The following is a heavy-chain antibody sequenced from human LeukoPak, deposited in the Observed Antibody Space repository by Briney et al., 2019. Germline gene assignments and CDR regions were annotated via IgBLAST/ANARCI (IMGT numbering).Heavy chain of an antibody. CDR2: ISAYNGNT. CDR1: GYTFSGYY. J-gene: IGHJ4*02. CDR3: ASYDSSGLDY. D-gene: IGHD3-22*01. V-gene: IGHV1-18*04. Sequence: GSVKVSCKASGYTFSGYYMHWVRQAPGQGLEWIGWISAYNGNTNYAQKLQGRVTMTTDTSTSTAYMELRSLRSDDTAVYYCASYDSSGLDYWGQGTLVTVSS.